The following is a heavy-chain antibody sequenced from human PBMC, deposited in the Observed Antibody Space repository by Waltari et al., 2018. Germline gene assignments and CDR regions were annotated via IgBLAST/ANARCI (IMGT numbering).Heavy chain of an antibody. D-gene: IGHD1-26*01. J-gene: IGHJ4*02. CDR2: IYYRGST. CDR3: ARARPELPPYLDY. Sequence: QVQLQESGPGLVKPSETLSLTCTVSGGSISSYYWSWIRQPPGKGLEWIGYIYYRGSTNYNPSLKSRVTISVDTSKNQFSLKLSSVTAADTAVYYCARARPELPPYLDYWGQGTLVTVSS. CDR1: GGSISSYY. V-gene: IGHV4-59*01.